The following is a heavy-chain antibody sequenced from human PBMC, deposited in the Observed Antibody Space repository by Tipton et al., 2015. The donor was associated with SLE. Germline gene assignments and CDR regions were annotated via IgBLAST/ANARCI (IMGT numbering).Heavy chain of an antibody. D-gene: IGHD3-10*01. CDR2: IYPGDSDT. CDR3: ARHLSGYYGPSFDY. V-gene: IGHV5-51*01. CDR1: GYSFTTYW. Sequence: QSGPEVNTPGESLKISCKGSGYSFTTYWIGWVRQMPGKGLEWVGIIYPGDSDTRYSPSFQGQVTISADKSISTAYLQWSSLKASDAAMYYCARHLSGYYGPSFDYWGQGTLVTVSS. J-gene: IGHJ4*02.